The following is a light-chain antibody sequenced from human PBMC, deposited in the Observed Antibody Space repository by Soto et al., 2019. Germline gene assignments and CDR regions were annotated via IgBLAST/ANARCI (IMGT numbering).Light chain of an antibody. CDR3: QAWDSSTGV. CDR2: QDS. V-gene: IGLV3-1*01. Sequence: SYELTQPPSVSVSPGQTASITCSGDKLGDKYACWYQQKPGQSPVLVIYQDSKRPSGIPERFSGSNSGNTATLTSGGTQAMDEADYYCQAWDSSTGVFGTGTKLTVL. J-gene: IGLJ1*01. CDR1: KLGDKY.